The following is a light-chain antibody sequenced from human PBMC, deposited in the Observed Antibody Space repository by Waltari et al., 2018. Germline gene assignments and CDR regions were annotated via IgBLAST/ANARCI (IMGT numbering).Light chain of an antibody. CDR2: GVS. CDR3: SSYTTSSTVV. CDR1: SSDVGAYNS. V-gene: IGLV2-14*01. Sequence: QSALTQPASVSGSPGQSIAISCTGTSSDVGAYNSLSWYRQHPGKAPKFMIYGVSNRPSGVSNRFSGSKSGNTASLTISGLQAEDEADYYCSSYTTSSTVVFGGGTKVTVL. J-gene: IGLJ2*01.